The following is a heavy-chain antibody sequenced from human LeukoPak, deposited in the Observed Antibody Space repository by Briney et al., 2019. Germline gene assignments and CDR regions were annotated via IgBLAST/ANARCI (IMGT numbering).Heavy chain of an antibody. CDR2: ISAYNGNT. Sequence: GASVKVSCKASGYTFTSYGISWVRQAPGQGLEWMGWISAYNGNTNYAQKLQGRVTMTTDTSTSTAYMELRSLRSDDTAVYYCARVEGQWELLALDYWGQGTLVTVSS. J-gene: IGHJ4*02. V-gene: IGHV1-18*01. CDR3: ARVEGQWELLALDY. D-gene: IGHD1-26*01. CDR1: GYTFTSYG.